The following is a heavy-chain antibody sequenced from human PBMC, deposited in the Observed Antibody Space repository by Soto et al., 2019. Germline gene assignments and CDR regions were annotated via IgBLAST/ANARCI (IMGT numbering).Heavy chain of an antibody. Sequence: QVQLVQSGAEVKKPGSSVKVSCKASGGTFNTYTISWERQAPGQGLEWMGRIIPSLGIAKYAQKFQGRVTITPENSTSSPYMDLSSLRSEDTAVYYWAREIAVAAKTSEVFDIWGQGTMVTVSS. J-gene: IGHJ3*02. CDR1: GGTFNTYT. CDR3: AREIAVAAKTSEVFDI. CDR2: IIPSLGIA. V-gene: IGHV1-69*02. D-gene: IGHD6-19*01.